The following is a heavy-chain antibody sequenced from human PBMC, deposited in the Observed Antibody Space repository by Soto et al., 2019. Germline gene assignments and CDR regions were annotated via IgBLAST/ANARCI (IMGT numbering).Heavy chain of an antibody. CDR1: GFTFSSYG. D-gene: IGHD4-17*01. CDR3: ARKNYGDYKDY. Sequence: QVQLVESGEGVVQPGRSLRLSCAASGFTFSSYGMHWVRQAPGKGLEWVAVIWYDGSNKYYADSVKGRFTISRDNSKNTLYLQMNSLRAEDTAVYYCARKNYGDYKDYWGQGTLVTVSS. V-gene: IGHV3-33*01. CDR2: IWYDGSNK. J-gene: IGHJ4*02.